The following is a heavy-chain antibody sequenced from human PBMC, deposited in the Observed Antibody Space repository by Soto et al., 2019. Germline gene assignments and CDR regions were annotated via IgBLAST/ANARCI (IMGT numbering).Heavy chain of an antibody. CDR2: ISSSSSYI. CDR1: GFTFSSYA. Sequence: PGGSLRLSCAASGFTFSSYAMSWVRQAPGKGLEWVSSISSSSSYIYYADSVKGRFTISRDNAKNSLYLQMNSLRAEDTAVYYCARGGIAAAGTSWYYYGMDVWGQGTTVTVSS. CDR3: ARGGIAAAGTSWYYYGMDV. J-gene: IGHJ6*02. V-gene: IGHV3-21*01. D-gene: IGHD6-13*01.